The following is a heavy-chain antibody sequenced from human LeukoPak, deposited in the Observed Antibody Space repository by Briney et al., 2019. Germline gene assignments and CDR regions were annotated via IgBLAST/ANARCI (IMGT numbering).Heavy chain of an antibody. CDR2: IWYDGSNK. V-gene: IGHV3-33*01. J-gene: IGHJ4*02. D-gene: IGHD6-13*01. Sequence: GGSLRLSCAASGFTFSSYGMHWVRQAPGKGLEWVAAIWYDGSNKYYADSVKGRFNISRDNSKNTLYLQMNSLRAEDTAVYYCARGLIAAAGRMGYWGQGTLVTVSS. CDR1: GFTFSSYG. CDR3: ARGLIAAAGRMGY.